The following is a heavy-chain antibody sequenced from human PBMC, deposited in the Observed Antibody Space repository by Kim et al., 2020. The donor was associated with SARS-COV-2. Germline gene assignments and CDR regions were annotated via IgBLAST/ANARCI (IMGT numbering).Heavy chain of an antibody. V-gene: IGHV4-34*01. J-gene: IGHJ4*02. CDR2: INHSGST. CDR3: ERGVTMIAMDY. Sequence: SETLSLTCAVYGGSFSGYYWSWIRQPPGKGLEWIGEINHSGSTNYNPSLKSRVTISVDTSKNQFSLKLSSVTAADTAVYYCERGVTMIAMDYWGQGTLVTVSS. CDR1: GGSFSGYY. D-gene: IGHD3-22*01.